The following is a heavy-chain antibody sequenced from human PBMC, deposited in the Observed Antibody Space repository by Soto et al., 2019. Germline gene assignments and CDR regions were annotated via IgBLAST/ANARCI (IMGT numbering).Heavy chain of an antibody. D-gene: IGHD6-6*01. V-gene: IGHV6-1*01. CDR2: TYYRSKWYN. Sequence: SQTLSLTCAISGDSVSSNSAAWNWIRQSPSRGLEWLGRTYYRSKWYNDYAVSVKSRITINPDTSKNQFSLQLNSVTPEDTAVCYCARDQTIYSSSRLGPFDLWGRGTLVTVSS. CDR1: GDSVSSNSAA. J-gene: IGHJ2*01. CDR3: ARDQTIYSSSRLGPFDL.